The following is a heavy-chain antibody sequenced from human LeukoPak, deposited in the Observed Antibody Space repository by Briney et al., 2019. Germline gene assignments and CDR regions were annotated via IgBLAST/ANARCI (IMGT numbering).Heavy chain of an antibody. Sequence: PSETLSLTCAVYGGSFSGYYWSWIRQPPGKGLEWIGEINHSGSTNYNPSLKGRVTISVDTSKNQFSLKLSSVTAADTAVYYCARGGRLYYYDSSGYYIWGQGTLVTVSS. CDR2: INHSGST. V-gene: IGHV4-34*01. CDR1: GGSFSGYY. CDR3: ARGGRLYYYDSSGYYI. D-gene: IGHD3-22*01. J-gene: IGHJ4*02.